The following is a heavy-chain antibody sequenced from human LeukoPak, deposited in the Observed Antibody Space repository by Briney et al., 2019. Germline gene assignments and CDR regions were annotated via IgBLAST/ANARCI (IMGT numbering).Heavy chain of an antibody. CDR2: ISYDGSNK. CDR3: AKEEWLGTFDY. CDR1: GFTFSSYA. V-gene: IGHV3-30*04. Sequence: PGGSLRLSCAASGFTFSSYAMHWVRQAPGKGLEWVAVISYDGSNKYYADSVKGRFTISRDNSKNTLYLQMNSLRAEDTAVYYCAKEEWLGTFDYWGQGTLVTVSS. D-gene: IGHD6-19*01. J-gene: IGHJ4*02.